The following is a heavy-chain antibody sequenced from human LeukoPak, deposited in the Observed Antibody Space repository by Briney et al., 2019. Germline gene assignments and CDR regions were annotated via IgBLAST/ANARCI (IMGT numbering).Heavy chain of an antibody. D-gene: IGHD3-9*01. V-gene: IGHV4-31*03. CDR1: GGSISSGGYY. CDR3: ASVERYFDWLYGAFDI. J-gene: IGHJ3*02. CDR2: IYYSGST. Sequence: SQTLSLTCTVSGGSISSGGYYWSWIRQPPGKGLEWIGYIYYSGSTYYNPSLKSRVTISVDTSKNQFSLKLSSVTAADTAVYYCASVERYFDWLYGAFDIWGQGTMVTVSS.